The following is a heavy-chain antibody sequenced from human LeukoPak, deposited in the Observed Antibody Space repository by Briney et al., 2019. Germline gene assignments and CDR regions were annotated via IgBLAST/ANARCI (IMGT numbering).Heavy chain of an antibody. D-gene: IGHD3-22*01. Sequence: SETLSLTCTVSGGSISSSSYYWGWIRQPPGKGLEWIGSIYYSGSTYYNPSLKSRVTISVDTSKNQFSLKLSSVTAADTAVYYCAREVPPDYYYDSSGYPQVYNWFDPWGQGTLVTVSS. V-gene: IGHV4-39*07. CDR2: IYYSGST. CDR3: AREVPPDYYYDSSGYPQVYNWFDP. CDR1: GGSISSSSYY. J-gene: IGHJ5*02.